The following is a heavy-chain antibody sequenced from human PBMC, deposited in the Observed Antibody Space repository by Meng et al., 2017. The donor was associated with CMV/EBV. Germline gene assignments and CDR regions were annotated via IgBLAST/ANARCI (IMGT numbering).Heavy chain of an antibody. D-gene: IGHD3-16*01. V-gene: IGHV1-69*04. CDR2: IIPILGIA. Sequence: SSVKVSCKASGGTFSSYTISWVRQAPGQGLEWMGRIIPILGIANYAQKFQGRVTITADKSTSTAYMELSSLRSEDTAVYYCARDLALYYFDYWGQGTLVTVSS. J-gene: IGHJ4*02. CDR1: GGTFSSYT. CDR3: ARDLALYYFDY.